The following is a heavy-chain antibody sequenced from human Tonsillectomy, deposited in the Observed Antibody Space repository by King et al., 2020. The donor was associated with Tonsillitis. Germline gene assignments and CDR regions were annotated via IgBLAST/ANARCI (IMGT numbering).Heavy chain of an antibody. D-gene: IGHD3-10*01. CDR1: GFTFSSYG. V-gene: IGHV3-30*18. Sequence: VQLVESGGGVVQPGRSLRLSCAASGFTFSSYGMHWVRQAPGKGLEWVAIISYDGSNKYYADSVKGRFTISRDNSKNTLYLQMNSLRAEDTAVYYCAKDSGYGSGSYVNFDYWGQGTLVTVSS. CDR2: ISYDGSNK. CDR3: AKDSGYGSGSYVNFDY. J-gene: IGHJ4*02.